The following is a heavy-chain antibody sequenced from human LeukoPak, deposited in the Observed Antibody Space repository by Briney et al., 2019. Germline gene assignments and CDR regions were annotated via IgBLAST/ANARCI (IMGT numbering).Heavy chain of an antibody. CDR2: IKQDGSEK. Sequence: GGSLRLSCAASGFTFTTYWMSGVRQAPGKGLEWVANIKQDGSEKYYMDSVKGRFTISRDNAKNSLFLQMSSLRVEDTAVYYCARVAAAVPDQWGQGTLVTVSS. CDR3: ARVAAAVPDQ. D-gene: IGHD6-13*01. J-gene: IGHJ5*02. CDR1: GFTFTTYW. V-gene: IGHV3-7*04.